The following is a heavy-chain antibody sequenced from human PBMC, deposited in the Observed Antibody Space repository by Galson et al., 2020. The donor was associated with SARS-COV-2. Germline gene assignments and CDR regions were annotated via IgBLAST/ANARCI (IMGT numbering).Heavy chain of an antibody. Sequence: GGSLRLSCVASGFPFSTYAMHWVRQAPGKGLEWVAVIWSDGLHKYYGDSVKGRFTISRDNSKNTVDLQMDSLRVEDTAVYYCAVSIIVAGGIDYWGQGTLVTVSS. CDR1: GFPFSTYA. V-gene: IGHV3-33*01. D-gene: IGHD6-19*01. CDR3: AVSIIVAGGIDY. CDR2: IWSDGLHK. J-gene: IGHJ4*02.